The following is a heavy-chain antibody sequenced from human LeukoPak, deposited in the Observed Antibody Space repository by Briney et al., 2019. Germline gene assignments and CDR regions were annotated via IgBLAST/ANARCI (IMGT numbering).Heavy chain of an antibody. J-gene: IGHJ4*02. CDR2: ISGSGGST. Sequence: PGGSLRLSCAASGFTFSSYAMSWVRQAPGKGLEWVSAISGSGGSTYYADSVKGRFTISRDNSKNTLYLQMNSLRAEDTAVYYCASLGSGSYSEETYFDYWGQGTLVTVSS. D-gene: IGHD3-10*01. CDR1: GFTFSSYA. CDR3: ASLGSGSYSEETYFDY. V-gene: IGHV3-23*01.